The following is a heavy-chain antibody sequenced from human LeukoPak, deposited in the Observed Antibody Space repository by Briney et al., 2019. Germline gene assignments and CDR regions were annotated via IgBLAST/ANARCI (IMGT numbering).Heavy chain of an antibody. CDR3: AKDLDYYGSGSFDP. V-gene: IGHV3-23*01. CDR2: ISGSGGST. Sequence: GGSLRLSCAASGFTFSSYAMSWVRQAPGKGLEWVSAISGSGGSTYYADPVKGRFTISRDNSKNTLYLQMNSLRAEDTAVYYCAKDLDYYGSGSFDPWGQGTLVTVSS. CDR1: GFTFSSYA. J-gene: IGHJ5*02. D-gene: IGHD3-10*01.